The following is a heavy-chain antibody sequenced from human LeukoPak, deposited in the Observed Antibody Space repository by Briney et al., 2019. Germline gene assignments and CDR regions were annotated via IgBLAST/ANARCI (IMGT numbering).Heavy chain of an antibody. V-gene: IGHV1-46*01. CDR1: GYTFTSYY. Sequence: ASVKVSCKASGYTFTSYYMHWVRQAPGQGLEWMGIINPSGGSTSYAQKFQGRVTITADKSTSTAYMELSSLRSEDTAVYYCARGGDGYNRPDDYWGQGTLVTVSS. CDR2: INPSGGST. J-gene: IGHJ4*02. CDR3: ARGGDGYNRPDDY. D-gene: IGHD5-24*01.